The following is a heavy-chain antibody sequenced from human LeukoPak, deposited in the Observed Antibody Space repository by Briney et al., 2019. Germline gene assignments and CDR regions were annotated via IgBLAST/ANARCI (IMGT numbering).Heavy chain of an antibody. V-gene: IGHV3-13*01. CDR1: GFIFSTYD. CDR3: ATYRQVLLPFES. D-gene: IGHD2-8*02. J-gene: IGHJ4*02. Sequence: GGSLRLSCAASGFIFSTYDMHWVRQGTGKGLEWVSAIGTVGDTHYADSVRGRFTISRDNSKSTLSLQMNSLRAEDTAIYYCATYRQVLLPFESWGQGTLVTVSS. CDR2: IGTVGDT.